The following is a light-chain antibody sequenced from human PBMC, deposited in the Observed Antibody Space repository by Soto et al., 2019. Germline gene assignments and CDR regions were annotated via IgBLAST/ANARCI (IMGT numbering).Light chain of an antibody. Sequence: DIQMTQSPSSLSASVGDRVTITCRASQGISILVAWYQQKPGKVPRLLISDASTSQSGVPSRFSGSGSGTDLTLTINILPPEDVATYYCQPYRSVITFGQGTQLEIK. J-gene: IGKJ5*01. CDR1: QGISIL. CDR3: QPYRSVIT. V-gene: IGKV1-27*01. CDR2: DAS.